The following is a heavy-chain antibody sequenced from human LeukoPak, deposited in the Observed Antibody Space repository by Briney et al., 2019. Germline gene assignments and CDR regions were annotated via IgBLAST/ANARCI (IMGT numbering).Heavy chain of an antibody. Sequence: GGSLRLSCAASEFTVSNTYVIWVRQAPGTGLEWVSVFYIGGNTNYADSVKGRFTMSRDISKNALYLQMNSLRGDDTAVYFCVTKGDCSGGSCNWYFGLWGRGTLVTVSS. CDR1: EFTVSNTY. D-gene: IGHD2-15*01. V-gene: IGHV3-66*01. CDR3: VTKGDCSGGSCNWYFGL. J-gene: IGHJ2*01. CDR2: FYIGGNT.